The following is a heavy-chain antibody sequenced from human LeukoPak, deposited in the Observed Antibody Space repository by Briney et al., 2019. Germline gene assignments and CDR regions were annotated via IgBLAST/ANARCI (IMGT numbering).Heavy chain of an antibody. Sequence: ASVKVSCKASGYTFTSYDINWVRQATGQGLEWMGWMNPNSGNTGYAQKFQDRVTITADKSTSTDYMELSSLRSEDTAVYYCASLNYYDTSGYFDYWGQGTLVTVSS. CDR2: MNPNSGNT. D-gene: IGHD3-22*01. CDR3: ASLNYYDTSGYFDY. J-gene: IGHJ4*02. CDR1: GYTFTSYD. V-gene: IGHV1-8*03.